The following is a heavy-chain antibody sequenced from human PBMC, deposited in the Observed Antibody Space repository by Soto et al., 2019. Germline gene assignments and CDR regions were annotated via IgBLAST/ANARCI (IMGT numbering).Heavy chain of an antibody. CDR1: GDSISSTSHY. CDR3: ARTRRFVVGAWYDP. J-gene: IGHJ5*02. Sequence: QVQLQESGPGLVKPSETLSTICTVSGDSISSTSHYWSWIRQPPGKGLEWIGYLYDSGTTNYNHSLKSRVTFSVDTSKNQVSLNLSSVTAADTAVYYCARTRRFVVGAWYDPWGQGTLVTVSS. CDR2: LYDSGTT. V-gene: IGHV4-61*01. D-gene: IGHD2-15*01.